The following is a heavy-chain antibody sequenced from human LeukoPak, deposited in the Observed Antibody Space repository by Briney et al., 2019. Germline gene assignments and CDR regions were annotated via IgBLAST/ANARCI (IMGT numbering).Heavy chain of an antibody. J-gene: IGHJ4*02. V-gene: IGHV3-33*01. CDR1: GFTFSSYG. CDR2: IWHDGSNK. D-gene: IGHD2-15*01. Sequence: GRSLRLSCAASGFTFSSYGMHWVRQAPGKGLEWVAVIWHDGSNKYYADSVKGRFTISRDNSKNTLYLQMNSLRAEDTAVYYCARGYPAVGFDYWGQGTLVTVSS. CDR3: ARGYPAVGFDY.